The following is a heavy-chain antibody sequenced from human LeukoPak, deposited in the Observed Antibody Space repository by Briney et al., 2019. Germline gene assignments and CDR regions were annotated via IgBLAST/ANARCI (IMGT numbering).Heavy chain of an antibody. D-gene: IGHD2-15*01. J-gene: IGHJ5*02. V-gene: IGHV4-4*07. CDR3: ARDPLRSSFDP. CDR2: LHNSGNT. Sequence: KSSETLSLTCTVFGGSIDTNHHWAWIRQSAGKGLEWIGRLHNSGNTNYNPSLKSRATISVDRSKNQFSLKMTSATAADTAVYFCARDPLRSSFDPWGQGILVTVSS. CDR1: GGSIDTNH.